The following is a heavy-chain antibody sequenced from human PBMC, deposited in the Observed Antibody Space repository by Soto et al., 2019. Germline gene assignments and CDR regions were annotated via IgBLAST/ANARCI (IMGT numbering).Heavy chain of an antibody. CDR2: INHSGST. V-gene: IGHV4-34*01. CDR3: ARYPPRRLGYSGYYYYGMDV. D-gene: IGHD4-4*01. CDR1: GGSSSGYY. J-gene: IGHJ6*02. Sequence: LSLTCAVYGGSSSGYYWSLIRQPPGNCLEWIGEINHSGSTNYNPSLKSRVTISVDTSKNQFSLKLSSVTAADTAVYYCARYPPRRLGYSGYYYYGMDVWGQGTTVTVSS.